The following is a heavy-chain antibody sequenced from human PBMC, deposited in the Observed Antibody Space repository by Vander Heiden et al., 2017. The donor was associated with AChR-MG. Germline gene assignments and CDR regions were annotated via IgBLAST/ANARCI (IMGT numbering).Heavy chain of an antibody. CDR3: ARIVVVAASKYNWFDP. Sequence: QVTLKESGPVLVKPTETLTLTCTVSGFSLSNARMGVSWIRQPPGKALEWLAHILSNDEKSYSTSLKSRLTISKDTSKSQVVLTMTNMDPVDTATYYCARIVVVAASKYNWFDPWGQGTLVTVSS. D-gene: IGHD2-15*01. V-gene: IGHV2-26*01. CDR2: ILSNDEK. CDR1: GFSLSNARMG. J-gene: IGHJ5*02.